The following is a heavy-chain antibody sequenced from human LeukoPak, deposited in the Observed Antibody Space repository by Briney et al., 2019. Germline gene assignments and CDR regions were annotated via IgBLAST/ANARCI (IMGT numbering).Heavy chain of an antibody. D-gene: IGHD2-15*01. J-gene: IGHJ4*02. Sequence: GASVKVSCKASGYTFTGYYMHWVRQAPGQGLEWMGWINPNSGGTNYAQKFQGRVTMTRDTSISTAYMELSRLRSDDTAVYYCARVYTYCSGGSCLDYWGQGTLVTVSS. CDR2: INPNSGGT. CDR1: GYTFTGYY. V-gene: IGHV1-2*02. CDR3: ARVYTYCSGGSCLDY.